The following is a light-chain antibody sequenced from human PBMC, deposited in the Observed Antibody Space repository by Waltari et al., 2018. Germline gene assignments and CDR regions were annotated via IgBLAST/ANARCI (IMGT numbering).Light chain of an antibody. CDR1: PSLAQSDGNTY. Sequence: DVVMTQSTLSLPVTLGQPASIPCRSSPSLAQSDGNTYLSWFQQRQGQSPRRISYKVSNRDSGVPDRFCGSGSGADFTLKISRVEAEYIAIYYCMQGIHWPRSFGQGTKVEIE. CDR2: KVS. J-gene: IGKJ1*01. V-gene: IGKV2-30*02. CDR3: MQGIHWPRS.